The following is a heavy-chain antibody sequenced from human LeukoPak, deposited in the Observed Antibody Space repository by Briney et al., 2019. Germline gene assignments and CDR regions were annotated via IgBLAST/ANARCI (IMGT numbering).Heavy chain of an antibody. J-gene: IGHJ6*03. V-gene: IGHV3-30*02. CDR3: AKDTVKVAMSRRVPHYIDV. CDR1: RFTFSSYC. Sequence: PAGSLRLSCAASRFTFSSYCMRWVRQAPGKGLEWVAYIQYDGSNEQYADSVKGRFSISRDSSKNILFLQMNSLRAEDTAVYYCAKDTVKVAMSRRVPHYIDVWGKGTTVTISS. CDR2: IQYDGSNE. D-gene: IGHD5-24*01.